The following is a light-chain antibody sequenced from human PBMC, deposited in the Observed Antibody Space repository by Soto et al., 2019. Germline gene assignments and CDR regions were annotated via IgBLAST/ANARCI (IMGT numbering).Light chain of an antibody. J-gene: IGLJ2*01. CDR2: EVS. CDR1: SSDVGGYNY. V-gene: IGLV2-14*01. Sequence: QSALTQPASVSGSPGQSITISCTGTSSDVGGYNYVSWYQQHPGKAPKLMIYEVSNRPSGVSNRFSGSKSGNTASLTISGLQAEDEADYYCSSYTSSVVVFGGGTKGTVL. CDR3: SSYTSSVVV.